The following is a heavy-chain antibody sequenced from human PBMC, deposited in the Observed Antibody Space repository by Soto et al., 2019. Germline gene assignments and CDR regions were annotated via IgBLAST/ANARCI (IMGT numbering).Heavy chain of an antibody. CDR2: ISESSSNI. CDR1: GFSFSSYA. J-gene: IGHJ4*02. CDR3: ARDTQDDFWSGYYRDY. Sequence: GGSLRLSCAASGFSFSSYAMNWVRQAPGKGLEWLSYISESSSNIYYADSVKGRFTISRDNAKNSLYLQMNSLRDEDTAVYYCARDTQDDFWSGYYRDYWGQGTLVTVSS. D-gene: IGHD3-3*01. V-gene: IGHV3-48*02.